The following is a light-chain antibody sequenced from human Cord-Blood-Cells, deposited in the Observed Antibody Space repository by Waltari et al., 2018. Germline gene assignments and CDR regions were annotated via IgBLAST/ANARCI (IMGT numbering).Light chain of an antibody. Sequence: QSALTQPASVSGSPGQSITISCTGTSSDVGGYNYVSWYQHHPGKPPKLRIYDVSNRPSGVSNRFSGSKSGNTASLTISGLQAEDEADYYCSSYTSSSRVFGGGTKLTVL. CDR3: SSYTSSSRV. J-gene: IGLJ2*01. CDR2: DVS. CDR1: SSDVGGYNY. V-gene: IGLV2-14*03.